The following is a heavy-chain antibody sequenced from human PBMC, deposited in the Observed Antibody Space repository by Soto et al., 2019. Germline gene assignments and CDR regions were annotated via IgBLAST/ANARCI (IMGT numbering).Heavy chain of an antibody. J-gene: IGHJ5*02. CDR3: ARELFAPSVWFDP. CDR2: IYYSGST. Sequence: QVQLQESGPGLVKPSETLSLTCTVSGGSISSYYWSWIRQPPGKGLEWIGYIYYSGSTNYNPSLKRRATXSXDXXTNQFSLKLMSVTAADTAVYYCARELFAPSVWFDPWGQGTLVTVSS. CDR1: GGSISSYY. D-gene: IGHD3-10*01. V-gene: IGHV4-59*01.